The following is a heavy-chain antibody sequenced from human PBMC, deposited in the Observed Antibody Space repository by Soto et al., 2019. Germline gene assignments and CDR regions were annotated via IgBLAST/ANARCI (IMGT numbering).Heavy chain of an antibody. J-gene: IGHJ6*02. CDR2: ISYDGSNK. D-gene: IGHD2-2*01. Sequence: QVQLVESGGGVVQPGRSLRLSCAASGFTFSSYGMHWVRQAPGKGLEWVAVISYDGSNKYYADSVKGRFTISRDNSKNTLYLQMNSLRAEDTAVYYCAKDHRYETPYYYYGMDVWGQGTTVTVSS. CDR1: GFTFSSYG. V-gene: IGHV3-30*18. CDR3: AKDHRYETPYYYYGMDV.